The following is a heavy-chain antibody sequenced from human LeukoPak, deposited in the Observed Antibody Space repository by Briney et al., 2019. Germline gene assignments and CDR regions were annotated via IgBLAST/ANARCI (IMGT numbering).Heavy chain of an antibody. Sequence: SETLSLTCSLSGGSISGAYCAWVRQPAGKGLEWIGRIYTTGDHNYHRSLKGRFTMSADNSKDQFSLKLTSVAAADTAVYYCAKVSIIRVVIPVRGYMDVWGGGTTVIV. CDR3: AKVSIIRVVIPVRGYMDV. CDR1: GGSISGAY. V-gene: IGHV4-4*07. D-gene: IGHD3-3*02. CDR2: IYTTGDH. J-gene: IGHJ6*03.